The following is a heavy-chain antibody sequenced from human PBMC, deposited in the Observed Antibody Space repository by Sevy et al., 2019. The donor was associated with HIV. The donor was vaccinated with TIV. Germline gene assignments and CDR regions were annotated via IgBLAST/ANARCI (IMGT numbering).Heavy chain of an antibody. CDR3: ARDRDRGYFDP. D-gene: IGHD6-13*01. V-gene: IGHV1-69*13. Sequence: ASVKVSCKTSGGTFSGYSISWLRQAPGQGLERMGGIIAISGTTNYLQRFQGRITITADVSTRTVYMELRSLRIEDTAIYFCARDRDRGYFDPWGQGTLVTVSS. J-gene: IGHJ5*02. CDR2: IIAISGTT. CDR1: GGTFSGYS.